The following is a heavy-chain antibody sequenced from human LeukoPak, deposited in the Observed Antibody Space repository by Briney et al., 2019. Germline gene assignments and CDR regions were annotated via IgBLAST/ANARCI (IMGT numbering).Heavy chain of an antibody. J-gene: IGHJ4*02. V-gene: IGHV4-59*08. CDR2: IYYSGST. CDR3: AKSGGYGLIDY. CDR1: GGSISSYY. Sequence: PSETLSLTCTVSGGSISSYYWSWIRQPPGKGLEWIGYIYYSGSTNYNPSLKSRVTISVDTSKNQFSLKLNSVTAADTARYYCAKSGGYGLIDYWGQGTLVTVSS. D-gene: IGHD1-26*01.